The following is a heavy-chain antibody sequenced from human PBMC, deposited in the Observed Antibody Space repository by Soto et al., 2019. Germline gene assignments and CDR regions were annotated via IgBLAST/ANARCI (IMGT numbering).Heavy chain of an antibody. J-gene: IGHJ4*02. CDR1: GFTFSNAW. Sequence: PGESLKISCAASGFTFSNAWMNWVRQAPGKGLEWVGRIKSKTDGGTTDYAAPVKGRFTISRDDSKNTLYLQMNSLKTEDTAVYYCILVTALPPQFDYRAQRTPVTVS. CDR2: IKSKTDGGTT. D-gene: IGHD2-21*02. CDR3: ILVTALPPQFDY. V-gene: IGHV3-15*07.